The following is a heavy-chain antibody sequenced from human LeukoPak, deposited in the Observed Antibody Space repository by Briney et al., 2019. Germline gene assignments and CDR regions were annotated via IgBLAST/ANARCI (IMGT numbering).Heavy chain of an antibody. J-gene: IGHJ5*02. CDR2: ISYDGSNK. Sequence: GGSLRLSCAASGFTFSSYAMHWVRQAPGKGLEWVAVISYDGSNKYYADSVKGRFTISRDNSKNTLYLQMNSLRAEDTAVYYCAKYLYPITMVRNWFDPWGQGTLVTVSS. CDR1: GFTFSSYA. D-gene: IGHD3-10*01. V-gene: IGHV3-30-3*01. CDR3: AKYLYPITMVRNWFDP.